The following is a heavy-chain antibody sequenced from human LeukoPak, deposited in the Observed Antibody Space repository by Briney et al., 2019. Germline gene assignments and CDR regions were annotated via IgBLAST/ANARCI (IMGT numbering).Heavy chain of an antibody. CDR3: ARGASDGGNSLDY. CDR1: GCTFSSYG. Sequence: GGSLRLSCAASGCTFSSYGMHWVRQAPGKGLEWVAVIWYDGSNKYYADSVKGRFTISRDNSNNMLYLQMNSLRAEDTAVYYCARGASDGGNSLDYWGQGTLVTVSS. V-gene: IGHV3-33*01. J-gene: IGHJ4*02. CDR2: IWYDGSNK. D-gene: IGHD4-23*01.